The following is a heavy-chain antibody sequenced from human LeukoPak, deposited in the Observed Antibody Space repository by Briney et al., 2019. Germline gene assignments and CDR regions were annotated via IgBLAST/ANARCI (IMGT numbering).Heavy chain of an antibody. CDR1: GYSISNGYY. CDR2: IYHSGRT. Sequence: ASETLSLTCSVSGYSISNGYYWAWIRQPPGKGLEWIGSIYHSGRTHYNPSLQSRLSISVDKSKKHFSLKMTSVTAADTAMYYCARDETYSDVWSGSTGGGKGNYLDYWGQGILVTVSS. V-gene: IGHV4-38-2*02. CDR3: ARDETYSDVWSGSTGGGKGNYLDY. D-gene: IGHD3-3*01. J-gene: IGHJ4*02.